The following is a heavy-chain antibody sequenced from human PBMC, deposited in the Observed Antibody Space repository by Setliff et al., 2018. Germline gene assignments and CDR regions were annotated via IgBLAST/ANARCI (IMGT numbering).Heavy chain of an antibody. CDR3: ARRGTTAFDF. V-gene: IGHV3-48*01. Sequence: PGGSLRLSCAASGFTFSIYSMNWLRQAPGKGLEWESYISSGSISTTHYADSVRGRFTVSRDNAKNTLYLEMNNLRAEDSAVYYCARRGTTAFDFWGLGTLVTVSS. D-gene: IGHD4-4*01. CDR2: ISSGSISTT. CDR1: GFTFSIYS. J-gene: IGHJ4*02.